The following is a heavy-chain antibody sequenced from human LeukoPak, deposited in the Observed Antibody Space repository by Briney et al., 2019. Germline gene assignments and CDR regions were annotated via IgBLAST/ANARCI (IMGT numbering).Heavy chain of an antibody. CDR3: ARDRGVTPRRNYFDH. CDR2: ISGSAGTS. D-gene: IGHD2-8*01. CDR1: GFSFSDYA. J-gene: IGHJ4*02. Sequence: GGSLRLSCAASGFSFSDYAMSWVRQAPGKGLEWVSGISGSAGTSYPADSVKGRFTISRDNSKNTLYLQMNSLRVEDTAVYYCARDRGVTPRRNYFDHWGQGSLVAVSS. V-gene: IGHV3-23*01.